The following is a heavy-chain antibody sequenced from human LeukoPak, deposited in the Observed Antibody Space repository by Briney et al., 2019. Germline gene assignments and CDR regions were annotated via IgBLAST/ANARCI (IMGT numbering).Heavy chain of an antibody. J-gene: IGHJ4*02. Sequence: ASVKVSCKASGYTFTSYYMHWVRQAPGQGLEWMGWINPNSGGTNYAQKFQGRVTMTRDTSISTAYMELSRLRSDDTAVYYCARDRTRIRYCSGGSCFSNFDYWGQGTLVTVSS. D-gene: IGHD2-15*01. CDR1: GYTFTSYY. CDR3: ARDRTRIRYCSGGSCFSNFDY. CDR2: INPNSGGT. V-gene: IGHV1-2*02.